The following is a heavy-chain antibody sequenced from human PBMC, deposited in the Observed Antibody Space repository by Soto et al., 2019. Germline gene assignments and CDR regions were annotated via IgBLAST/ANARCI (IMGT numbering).Heavy chain of an antibody. CDR3: ARGRIAAAGRSLGY. J-gene: IGHJ4*02. D-gene: IGHD6-13*01. CDR2: INHSGST. CDR1: GGSFSGYY. Sequence: ASETLSLTCAVYGGSFSGYYWSWIRQPPGKGLEWIGEINHSGSTNYNPSLKSRVTISVDTSKNQFSLKLSSVTAADTAVYYCARGRIAAAGRSLGYWGQGTLVTVSS. V-gene: IGHV4-34*01.